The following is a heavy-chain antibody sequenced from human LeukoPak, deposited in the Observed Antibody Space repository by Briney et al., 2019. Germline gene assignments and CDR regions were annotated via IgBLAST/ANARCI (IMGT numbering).Heavy chain of an antibody. Sequence: ASVKVSCRASGYTFTDYYMHWVRPAPGQGLEWMGWLNPNTLVTKYAQHFQGRVSMTWDTSISTGYMDLHSLTSDDTAVYYCARKDGGRDGMDVWGQGTTVTVSS. J-gene: IGHJ6*02. D-gene: IGHD4-23*01. CDR3: ARKDGGRDGMDV. V-gene: IGHV1-2*02. CDR2: LNPNTLVT. CDR1: GYTFTDYY.